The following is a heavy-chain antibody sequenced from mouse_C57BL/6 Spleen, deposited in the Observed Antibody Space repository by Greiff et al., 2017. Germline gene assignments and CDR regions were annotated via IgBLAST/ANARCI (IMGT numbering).Heavy chain of an antibody. D-gene: IGHD2-3*01. J-gene: IGHJ3*01. CDR3: ARDSGIYDGYYFAY. CDR2: ISYDGSN. V-gene: IGHV3-6*01. CDR1: GYSIPSGYY. Sequence: EVKLMESGPGLVKPSQSLSLTCSVTGYSIPSGYYWNWIRQFPGNKLEWMGYISYDGSNNYNPSLKNRISITRDTSKNQFFLKLNSVTTEDTATYYCARDSGIYDGYYFAYRGQGALVTVSA.